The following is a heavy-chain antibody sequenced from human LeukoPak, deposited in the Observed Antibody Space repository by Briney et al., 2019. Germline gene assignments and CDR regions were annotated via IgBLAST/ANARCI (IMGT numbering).Heavy chain of an antibody. CDR1: GYTFTSYA. CDR2: INPNSGGT. D-gene: IGHD6-13*01. J-gene: IGHJ6*02. CDR3: ARIYYSSSWYFAVVPGDYYYGMDV. V-gene: IGHV1-2*06. Sequence: ASVKVSCKASGYTFTSYAMNWVRQAPGQGLEWMGRINPNSGGTNYAQKFQGRVTMTRDTSISTAYMELSRLRSDDTAVYYCARIYYSSSWYFAVVPGDYYYGMDVWGQGTTVTVSS.